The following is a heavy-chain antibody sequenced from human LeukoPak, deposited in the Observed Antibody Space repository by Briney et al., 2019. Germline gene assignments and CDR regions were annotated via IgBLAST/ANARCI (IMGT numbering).Heavy chain of an antibody. CDR3: VRDMTSRYSDY. J-gene: IGHJ4*02. D-gene: IGHD1-1*01. Sequence: GGSLRLSCAASGFTFRNHGMHWVRQAPGKGLEWVAVIWYDGSNAYYADSVKGRFTISRDNSKNTLDLQMNSLGAEDTAVYYCVRDMTSRYSDYWGRGTQVTVSS. CDR2: IWYDGSNA. CDR1: GFTFRNHG. V-gene: IGHV3-33*01.